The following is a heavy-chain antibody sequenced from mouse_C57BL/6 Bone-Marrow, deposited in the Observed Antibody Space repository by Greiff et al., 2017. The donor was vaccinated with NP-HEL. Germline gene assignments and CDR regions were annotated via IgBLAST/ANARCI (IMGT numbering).Heavy chain of an antibody. Sequence: QVQLQQPGTELVKPGASVKLSCKASGYTFTSYWMHWVKQRPGQGLEWIGNINPSNGGTNYNQKFKGKATLTVDTSSSTAYMQLSSLTSEDSAVYYCARPTAQDSWFAYWGQGTLVTVSA. J-gene: IGHJ3*01. CDR1: GYTFTSYW. CDR2: INPSNGGT. CDR3: ARPTAQDSWFAY. V-gene: IGHV1-53*01. D-gene: IGHD3-2*02.